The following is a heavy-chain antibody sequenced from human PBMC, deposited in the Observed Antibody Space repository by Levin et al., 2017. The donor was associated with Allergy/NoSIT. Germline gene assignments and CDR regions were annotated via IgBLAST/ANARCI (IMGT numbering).Heavy chain of an antibody. CDR2: ISYDGSNK. V-gene: IGHV3-30*18. CDR3: AKDLGDYGPGAFDI. D-gene: IGHD4/OR15-4a*01. J-gene: IGHJ3*02. Sequence: GGSLRLSCAASGFTFSSYGMHWVRQAPGKGLEWVAVISYDGSNKYYADSVKGRFTISRDNSKNTLYLQMNSLRAEDTAVYYCAKDLGDYGPGAFDIWGQGTMVTVSS. CDR1: GFTFSSYG.